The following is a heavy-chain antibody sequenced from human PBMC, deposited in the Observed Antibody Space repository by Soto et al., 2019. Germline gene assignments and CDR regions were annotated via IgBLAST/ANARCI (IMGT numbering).Heavy chain of an antibody. CDR1: GFTVRSNY. Sequence: GGSLRLSCAASGFTVRSNYMSWVRQAPGKGLEWVSVIYSGGSTYYADSVKGRFTISRDNSKNTVYLQMNSLRAEDTAVYYCARDVRVTAGYYYYDMDVWGQGTTVTISS. CDR3: ARDVRVTAGYYYYDMDV. CDR2: IYSGGST. J-gene: IGHJ6*02. V-gene: IGHV3-53*01. D-gene: IGHD2-21*02.